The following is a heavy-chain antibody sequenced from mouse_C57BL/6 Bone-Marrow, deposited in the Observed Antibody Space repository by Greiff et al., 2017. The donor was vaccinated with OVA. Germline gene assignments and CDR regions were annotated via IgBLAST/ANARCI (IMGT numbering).Heavy chain of an antibody. CDR2: IYPGSGST. Sequence: QVQLKESGAELVKPGASVKMSCKASGYTFTSYWITWVKQRPGQGLEWIGDIYPGSGSTNYNEKFKSKATLTVDTSSSTAYMQLSSLTSEDSAVYYCSGGYYGSSPYCYFDVWGTGTTVTVSS. CDR3: SGGYYGSSPYCYFDV. J-gene: IGHJ1*03. V-gene: IGHV1-55*01. D-gene: IGHD1-1*01. CDR1: GYTFTSYW.